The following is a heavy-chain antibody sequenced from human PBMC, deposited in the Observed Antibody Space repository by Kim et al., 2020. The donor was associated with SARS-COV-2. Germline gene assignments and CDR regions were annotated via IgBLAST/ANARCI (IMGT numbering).Heavy chain of an antibody. Sequence: GGSLRLSCAASGFTFSNYAMHWVRQAPGKGLEWVTIISYDGSNKYYADSVKGRFTISRDNSKNTLYLQMNSLRAEDTAVYYCASIIKKLMTTPDYWGQGTLVTVFS. CDR2: ISYDGSNK. CDR1: GFTFSNYA. V-gene: IGHV3-30-3*01. D-gene: IGHD3-16*01. J-gene: IGHJ4*02. CDR3: ASIIKKLMTTPDY.